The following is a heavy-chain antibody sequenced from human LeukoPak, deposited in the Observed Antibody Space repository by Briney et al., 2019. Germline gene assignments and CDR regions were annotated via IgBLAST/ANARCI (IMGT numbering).Heavy chain of an antibody. D-gene: IGHD1-26*01. J-gene: IGHJ1*01. CDR2: VSPRAGT. CDR1: GGSFDSYY. Sequence: PSETLSLTCAVYGGSFDSYYWTWIHQSPGKGLEWIGEVSPRAGTNYNPSLKSRATISVDTSKKRSSLRLRSWPAADTAVYYCSGPVYSNTGRPREHWGPGTLVTVSS. V-gene: IGHV4-34*01. CDR3: SGPVYSNTGRPREH.